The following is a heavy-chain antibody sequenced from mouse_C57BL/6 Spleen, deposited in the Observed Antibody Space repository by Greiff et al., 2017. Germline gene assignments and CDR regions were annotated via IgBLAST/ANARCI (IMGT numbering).Heavy chain of an antibody. Sequence: QVQLQQPGAELVKPGASVKMSCKASGYTFTSYWITWVKQRPGQGLEWIGDIYPGSGSTNYNEKFKSKATLTVDTSSSTAYMQLSSLTSEDSAVYYCARWGYYGGSYGYAMDYWGQGTSVTVSS. CDR1: GYTFTSYW. V-gene: IGHV1-55*01. J-gene: IGHJ4*01. CDR2: IYPGSGST. D-gene: IGHD1-1*01. CDR3: ARWGYYGGSYGYAMDY.